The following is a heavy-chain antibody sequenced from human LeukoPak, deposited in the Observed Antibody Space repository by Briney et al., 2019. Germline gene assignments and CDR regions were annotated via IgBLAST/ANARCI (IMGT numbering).Heavy chain of an antibody. J-gene: IGHJ6*02. CDR1: GYTFTGYY. Sequence: ASVKVSCKASGYTFTGYYMHWVRQAPGQGLEWMGWINPNSGGTNYAQKFQGRVTMTRDTSISTAYMELSRLRSDDTAVYYCARYKMIVVVPAAMDYYYGMDVWGQGTTVTVSS. D-gene: IGHD2-2*01. CDR3: ARYKMIVVVPAAMDYYYGMDV. CDR2: INPNSGGT. V-gene: IGHV1-2*02.